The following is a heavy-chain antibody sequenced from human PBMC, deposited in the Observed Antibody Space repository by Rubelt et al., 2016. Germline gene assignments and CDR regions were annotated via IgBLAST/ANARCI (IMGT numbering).Heavy chain of an antibody. CDR2: ISYDGSNK. V-gene: IGHV3-30*04. D-gene: IGHD3-22*01. CDR3: ARESTMIVAPKFGAFDI. Sequence: LSCAASGFTFSSYAMHWVRQAPGKGLEWVAVISYDGSNKYYADSVKGRFTISRDNSKNTLYLQMNSLRAEDTAVYYCARESTMIVAPKFGAFDIWGQGTMVTVSS. J-gene: IGHJ3*02. CDR1: GFTFSSYA.